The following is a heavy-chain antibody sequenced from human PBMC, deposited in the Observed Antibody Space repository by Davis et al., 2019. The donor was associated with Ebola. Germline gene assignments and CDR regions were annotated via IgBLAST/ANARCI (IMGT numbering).Heavy chain of an antibody. J-gene: IGHJ4*02. V-gene: IGHV3-21*04. D-gene: IGHD5-18*01. CDR3: AKDMSTAMVLITVFDY. CDR2: ISSSSSYI. Sequence: GESLKISCAASGFTFSSYSMNWVRQAPGKGLEWVSSISSSSSYIYYADSVKGRFTISRDNSKNTLYLQMNSLRADDTAVYYCAKDMSTAMVLITVFDYWGQGTLVTVSS. CDR1: GFTFSSYS.